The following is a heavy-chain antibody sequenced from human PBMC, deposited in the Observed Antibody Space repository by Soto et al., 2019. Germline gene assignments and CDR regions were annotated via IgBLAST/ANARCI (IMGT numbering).Heavy chain of an antibody. CDR2: INPSGGST. V-gene: IGHV1-46*01. Sequence: ASVKVSCKASGYTFTSYYMHWVRQAPGQGLEWMGIINPSGGSTSYAQKFQGRVTMTRDTSTSTVYMELSSLRSEDTAVYYCAREHRAGYSSSWFGPGNYAYYYYGMYVWGQGTTVTVSS. D-gene: IGHD6-13*01. CDR1: GYTFTSYY. J-gene: IGHJ6*02. CDR3: AREHRAGYSSSWFGPGNYAYYYYGMYV.